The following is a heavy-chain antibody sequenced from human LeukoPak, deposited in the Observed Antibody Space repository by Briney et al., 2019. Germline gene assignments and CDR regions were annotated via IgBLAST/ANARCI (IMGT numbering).Heavy chain of an antibody. D-gene: IGHD2-2*01. J-gene: IGHJ4*02. Sequence: SETLSLTCTVSGGSISSYYWSWIRQPPGKGLEWIGEINHSGSTNYNPSLKSRVTISVDTSKNQFSLKLSSVTAADTAVYYCARRQVVPAAIGYWGQGTLVTVSS. CDR2: INHSGST. V-gene: IGHV4-34*01. CDR3: ARRQVVPAAIGY. CDR1: GGSISSYY.